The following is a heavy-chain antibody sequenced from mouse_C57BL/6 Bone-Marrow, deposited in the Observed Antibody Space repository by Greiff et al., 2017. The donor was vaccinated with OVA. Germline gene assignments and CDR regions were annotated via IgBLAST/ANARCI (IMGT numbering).Heavy chain of an antibody. CDR1: GYTFTSYG. CDR2: IYPRSGNT. V-gene: IGHV1-81*01. J-gene: IGHJ1*03. CDR3: ARRGLSEYFDV. D-gene: IGHD1-1*02. Sequence: VQLQQSGAELARPGASVKLSCKASGYTFTSYGISWVKQRTGQGLEWIGEIYPRSGNTYYNEKFKGKATLTADKSSSTAYMELRSLTSEDSAVYFCARRGLSEYFDVWGTGTTVTVSS.